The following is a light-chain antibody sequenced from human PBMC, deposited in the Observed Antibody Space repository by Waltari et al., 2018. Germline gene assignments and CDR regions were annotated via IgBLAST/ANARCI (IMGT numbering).Light chain of an antibody. Sequence: SYELTQAHSVSVSPGQPAPITCSGDKLENKLTSWYQQKPGQSPVLVLYQDTKRPSGISERFSGSNSGDTATLTITGTQTTDEADYYCQAWDIKNVIFGGGTKLTVL. CDR3: QAWDIKNVI. V-gene: IGLV3-1*01. J-gene: IGLJ2*01. CDR2: QDT. CDR1: KLENKL.